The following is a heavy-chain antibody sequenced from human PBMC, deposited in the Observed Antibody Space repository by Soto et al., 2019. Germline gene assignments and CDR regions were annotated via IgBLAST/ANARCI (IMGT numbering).Heavy chain of an antibody. D-gene: IGHD3-10*01. J-gene: IGHJ6*02. V-gene: IGHV1-69*12. CDR2: IIPIFGTA. Sequence: QVQLVQSGAEVKKPGSSVKVSCKASGGTFSSYAISWVRQAPGQGLEWMGGIIPIFGTANYAQKFQGRVTVTADESTSTADMELGSLRSEDTAVYYCAREGGSGSYRYYGMDVWGQGTTVTVSS. CDR1: GGTFSSYA. CDR3: AREGGSGSYRYYGMDV.